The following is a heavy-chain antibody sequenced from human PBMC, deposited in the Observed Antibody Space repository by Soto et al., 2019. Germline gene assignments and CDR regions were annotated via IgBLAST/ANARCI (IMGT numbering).Heavy chain of an antibody. CDR2: IWSDGGNK. Sequence: GGSLRLSCAASGFTFSNYAMHWVRQAPGKGLEWVAVIWSDGGNKYYGDSVKGRFTISRDNSKNTLFLQMNSLRAEDTAVYYCARDRYSSGWNWFDPWGQGTLVTVSS. V-gene: IGHV3-33*01. CDR3: ARDRYSSGWNWFDP. J-gene: IGHJ5*02. CDR1: GFTFSNYA. D-gene: IGHD6-19*01.